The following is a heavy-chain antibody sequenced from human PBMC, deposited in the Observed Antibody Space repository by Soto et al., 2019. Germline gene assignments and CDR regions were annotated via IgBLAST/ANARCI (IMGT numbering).Heavy chain of an antibody. D-gene: IGHD2-2*01. CDR2: IDSSGRNV. CDR3: ARDESAGSSTRN. Sequence: PGGSLRLSCAASGFTFSSYSMSWLRQTPGKGPEWVSSIDSSGRNVYYADSVEGRFTTSRDNAKNSLYLQMNSLRVEDTALYFCARDESAGSSTRNWGQGTLVTVSS. J-gene: IGHJ4*02. CDR1: GFTFSSYS. V-gene: IGHV3-21*01.